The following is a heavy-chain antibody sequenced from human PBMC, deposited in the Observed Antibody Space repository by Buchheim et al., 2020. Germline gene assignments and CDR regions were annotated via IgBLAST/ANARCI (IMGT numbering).Heavy chain of an antibody. CDR3: AKGRYTSSYYAIDY. D-gene: IGHD6-13*01. Sequence: VQLVESGGGVVQPGRSLRLSCAASGFAFSSYAMHWVRQAPGKGLEWVSGISSSGGDTDSADSVKGRFTISRDNPKNTLYLQMNSLRAEDTAVYYCAKGRYTSSYYAIDYWGQGTL. V-gene: IGHV3-23*04. CDR1: GFAFSSYA. CDR2: ISSSGGDT. J-gene: IGHJ4*02.